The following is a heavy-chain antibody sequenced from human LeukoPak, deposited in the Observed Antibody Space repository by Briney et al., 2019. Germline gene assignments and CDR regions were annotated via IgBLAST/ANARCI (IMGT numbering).Heavy chain of an antibody. CDR1: GFTFSSYN. D-gene: IGHD4-17*01. V-gene: IGHV3-21*01. CDR2: ISSSSSYI. Sequence: GGSLRLSCAASGFTFSSYNMHWVRQAPGKGLEWVSSISSSSSYIYYADSVKGRFTISRDNVKRSLYLQMNSLRAEDTAVYYCAREGIDGDYAPAYYYYGVDVWGQGTTVTVSS. CDR3: AREGIDGDYAPAYYYYGVDV. J-gene: IGHJ6*02.